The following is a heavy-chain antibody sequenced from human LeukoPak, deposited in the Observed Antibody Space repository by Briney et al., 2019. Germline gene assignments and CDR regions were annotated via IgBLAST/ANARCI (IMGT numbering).Heavy chain of an antibody. CDR2: ISSSSSTI. Sequence: GGSLRLSCAASGFTFSSYSMNWVRQAPGKGLEWGSYISSSSSTIYYAASVKGRFTISRDNAKNSLYLQMNSLRAEDTAVYYCARDVQKYYDFWSGYDYWGQGTLVTVSS. CDR3: ARDVQKYYDFWSGYDY. D-gene: IGHD3-3*01. CDR1: GFTFSSYS. J-gene: IGHJ4*02. V-gene: IGHV3-48*01.